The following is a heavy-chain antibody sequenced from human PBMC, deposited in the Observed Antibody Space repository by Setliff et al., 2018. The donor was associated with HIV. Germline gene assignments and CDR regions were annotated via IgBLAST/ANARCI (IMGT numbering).Heavy chain of an antibody. D-gene: IGHD3-22*01. CDR2: IKHDGSEK. J-gene: IGHJ4*02. CDR1: GFTFSTYW. CDR3: ASSRGYFVQAD. V-gene: IGHV3-7*01. Sequence: GGSLRLSCAASGFTFSTYWMNWVRQAPGKGLEWVANIKHDGSEKYYLDSVKGRFIISRDNAKNSLYLQMNSLRAEDTAVYYCASSRGYFVQADWGQGTLVTVSS.